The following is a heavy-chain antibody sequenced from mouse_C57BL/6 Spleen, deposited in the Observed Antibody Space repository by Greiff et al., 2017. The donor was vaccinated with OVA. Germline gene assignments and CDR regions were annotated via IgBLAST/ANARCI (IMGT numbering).Heavy chain of an antibody. D-gene: IGHD2-2*01. Sequence: EVNLVESGGGLVKPGGSLKLSCAASGFTFSDYGMHWVRQAPEKGLEWVAYISSGSSTIYYADTVKGRFTISRDNAKNTLFLQMTSLRSEDTAMYYCARVGYYWYFDVWGTGTTVTVSS. CDR2: ISSGSSTI. J-gene: IGHJ1*03. CDR1: GFTFSDYG. CDR3: ARVGYYWYFDV. V-gene: IGHV5-17*01.